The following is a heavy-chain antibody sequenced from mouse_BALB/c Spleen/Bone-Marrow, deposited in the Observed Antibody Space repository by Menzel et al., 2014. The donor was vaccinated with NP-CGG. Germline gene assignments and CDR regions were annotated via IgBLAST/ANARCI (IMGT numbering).Heavy chain of an antibody. V-gene: IGHV5-12-2*01. CDR2: ISNGGGST. Sequence: VQGVESGGGLVQPGGSLKLSCAASGFTFSSYTMSWVRQTPEKRLEWVAYISNGGGSTYYPDTVKGRFTIPRDNAKNTLYLQMSSLKSEDTAMYYCARQIYFPYFDYWGQGTTLTVSS. D-gene: IGHD2-1*01. CDR1: GFTFSSYT. J-gene: IGHJ2*01. CDR3: ARQIYFPYFDY.